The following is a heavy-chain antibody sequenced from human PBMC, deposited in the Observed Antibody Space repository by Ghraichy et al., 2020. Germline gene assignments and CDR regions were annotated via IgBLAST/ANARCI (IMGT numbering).Heavy chain of an antibody. CDR1: GYNFINYW. J-gene: IGHJ4*02. V-gene: IGHV5-51*01. CDR3: ARHGYSSGWAVDY. Sequence: GESLNISCKGSGYNFINYWIGWVRQMPGKGLEWMGIIYPGDSETRYSPSFQGQVTISTDKSIGTAYLQWSSLKVSDTAMYFCARHGYSSGWAVDYWGQGTLVTVSS. CDR2: IYPGDSET. D-gene: IGHD6-19*01.